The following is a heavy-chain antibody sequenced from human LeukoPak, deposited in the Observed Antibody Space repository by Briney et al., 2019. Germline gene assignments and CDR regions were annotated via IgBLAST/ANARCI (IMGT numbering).Heavy chain of an antibody. D-gene: IGHD1-26*01. Sequence: GESLKISCKGSGYHFNNYWIGWVRQMPGKGLEWMGIIYPGDSDTKYSPPFRGQVTISADKSINTAYLQWSSLKASDNAIYYCASAIGSYSYFDYWGQGTRVTVSS. CDR2: IYPGDSDT. CDR1: GYHFNNYW. CDR3: ASAIGSYSYFDY. J-gene: IGHJ4*02. V-gene: IGHV5-51*01.